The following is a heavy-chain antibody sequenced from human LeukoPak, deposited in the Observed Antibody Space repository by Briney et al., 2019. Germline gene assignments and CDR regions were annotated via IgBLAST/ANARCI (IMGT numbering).Heavy chain of an antibody. V-gene: IGHV3-43*02. Sequence: PGGSLRLSCAASGFTFDDYAMHWVRQAPGKGLEWVSLISGDGGSTYYADSVKGRFTIPRDNSKNSLYLQMNSLRTEDTALYYCAKGPNPYCSSTSCYAPWGQGTLVTVSS. CDR1: GFTFDDYA. J-gene: IGHJ5*02. CDR2: ISGDGGST. CDR3: AKGPNPYCSSTSCYAP. D-gene: IGHD2-2*01.